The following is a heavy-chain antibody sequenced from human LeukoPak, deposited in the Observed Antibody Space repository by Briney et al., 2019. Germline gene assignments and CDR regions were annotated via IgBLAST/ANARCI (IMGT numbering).Heavy chain of an antibody. D-gene: IGHD3-10*01. CDR1: GYTFSGYY. CDR3: ARESGIRTMVRGVSYY. Sequence: ASVKDSCMASGYTFSGYYMHWVRQAPGQGLAWMGWINPNSGGTNYAQKFQSRVTMTRDTSISTAYMELSRLRSDDTAVYYCARESGIRTMVRGVSYYWGQGTLVTVSS. V-gene: IGHV1-2*02. CDR2: INPNSGGT. J-gene: IGHJ4*02.